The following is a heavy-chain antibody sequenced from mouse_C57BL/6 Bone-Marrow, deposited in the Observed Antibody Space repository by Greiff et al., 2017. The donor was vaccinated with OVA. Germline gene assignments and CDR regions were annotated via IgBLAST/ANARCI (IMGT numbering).Heavy chain of an antibody. CDR3: AFYYYCSSYWFAY. V-gene: IGHV1-69*01. CDR2: IDPSDSYT. CDR1: GYTFTSYW. D-gene: IGHD1-1*01. J-gene: IGHJ3*01. Sequence: QVQLQQPGAELVMPGASVKLSCKASGYTFTSYWMHWVKQRPGPGLEWIGEIDPSDSYTNYNQKLKGKSTLTVDKSSSTAYMQLSSLTSEDSAVYYCAFYYYCSSYWFAYWGQGTLVTVSA.